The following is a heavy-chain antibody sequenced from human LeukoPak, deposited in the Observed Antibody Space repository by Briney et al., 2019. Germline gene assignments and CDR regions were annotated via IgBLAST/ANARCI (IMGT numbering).Heavy chain of an antibody. CDR2: INAANGNT. D-gene: IGHD5-18*01. Sequence: ASGKASCKASGYTFTTYTMHCVRQAPGQRLEWMGWINAANGNTKYSQKFQCRVTITRDTSASPAYMELSSLRSEDTAVYYCARDKYSYGYRDSFDYWGQGTLVTVSS. V-gene: IGHV1-3*01. J-gene: IGHJ4*02. CDR3: ARDKYSYGYRDSFDY. CDR1: GYTFTTYT.